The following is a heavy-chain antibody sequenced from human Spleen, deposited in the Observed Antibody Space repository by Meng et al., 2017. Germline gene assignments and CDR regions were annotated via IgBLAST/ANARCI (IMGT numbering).Heavy chain of an antibody. Sequence: QPQLPESGPGLVKPSEALSLTCSVSGGSISTSGYYWGWIRQPPGKGLEWIGSIGHSGITYYTPSLKSRVTVSIDTSKSQFSLKLTSMTAADTAVYYCVRSSGWVKTGFDPWGQGTLVTVSS. CDR3: VRSSGWVKTGFDP. D-gene: IGHD6-19*01. CDR2: IGHSGIT. J-gene: IGHJ5*02. V-gene: IGHV4-39*01. CDR1: GGSISTSGYY.